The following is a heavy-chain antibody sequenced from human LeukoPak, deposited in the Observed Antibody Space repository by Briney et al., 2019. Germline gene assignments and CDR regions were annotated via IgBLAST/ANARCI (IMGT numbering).Heavy chain of an antibody. D-gene: IGHD2-15*01. V-gene: IGHV1-46*01. CDR1: GYTFTSYY. CDR3: ASGGLGGGPSNDAFDI. Sequence: ASVKVSCKASGYTFTSYYMHWVRQAPGQGLEWMGIINPSGGSTSYAQKFQGRVTMTRDTSTSTVYMELSSLRSEDTAVYYCASGGLGGGPSNDAFDIWGQGTMVTVSS. CDR2: INPSGGST. J-gene: IGHJ3*02.